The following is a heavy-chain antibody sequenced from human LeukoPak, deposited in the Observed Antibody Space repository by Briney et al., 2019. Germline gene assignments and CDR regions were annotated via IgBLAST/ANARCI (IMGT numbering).Heavy chain of an antibody. Sequence: GGSLRLSCAASGFTFSSYAMSWVRQAPVKGLEWVAVIWCDGSNKYYADSVKGRFTISRDNSKNTLYLQMNSLRAEDTAVYYCARDRGATYYDFWSGYDYWGQGTLVTVSS. J-gene: IGHJ4*02. CDR2: IWCDGSNK. CDR3: ARDRGATYYDFWSGYDY. CDR1: GFTFSSYA. D-gene: IGHD3-3*01. V-gene: IGHV3-33*08.